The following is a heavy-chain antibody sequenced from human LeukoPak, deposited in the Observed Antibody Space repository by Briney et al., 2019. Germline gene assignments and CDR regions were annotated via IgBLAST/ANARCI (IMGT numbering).Heavy chain of an antibody. CDR2: IFYIGST. CDR1: GGSMTTYY. Sequence: SETLSLTCTVSGGSMTTYYWSWVRQPPGKGLEWIGYIFYIGSTKYNPSLKNRVTISVDTSKNQFSLKLSSVTAADTAVYYCARGRTVVTRRSAEASYFDYWGQGTLVTVSS. V-gene: IGHV4-59*01. J-gene: IGHJ4*02. CDR3: ARGRTVVTRRSAEASYFDY. D-gene: IGHD4-23*01.